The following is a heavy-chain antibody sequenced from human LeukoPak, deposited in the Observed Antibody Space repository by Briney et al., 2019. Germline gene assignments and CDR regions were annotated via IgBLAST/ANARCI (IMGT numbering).Heavy chain of an antibody. CDR1: GYIFTSYW. Sequence: GEALKISCKGSGYIFTSYWIGWVRQMPGEGLEWMGIIYPGDSDTRYSPSFQGQVTISAAKSISTPYLQWSSLTASATAKYYCARHPYSGSPWDYWGQGTLVTVSS. D-gene: IGHD1-26*01. CDR3: ARHPYSGSPWDY. J-gene: IGHJ4*02. CDR2: IYPGDSDT. V-gene: IGHV5-51*01.